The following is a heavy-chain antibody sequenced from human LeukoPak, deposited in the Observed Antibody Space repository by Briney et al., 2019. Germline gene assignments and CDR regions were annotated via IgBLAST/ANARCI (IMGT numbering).Heavy chain of an antibody. J-gene: IGHJ6*03. Sequence: ASVKVSRKASGYTFTSYDINWVRQATGQGLEWMGWMNPNSGNTGYAQKFQGRVTITRNTSISTAYMELSSLRSEDTAVYYCARTAGTYYYYYYMDVWGKGTTVTVSS. CDR1: GYTFTSYD. CDR3: ARTAGTYYYYYYMDV. V-gene: IGHV1-8*03. CDR2: MNPNSGNT. D-gene: IGHD6-19*01.